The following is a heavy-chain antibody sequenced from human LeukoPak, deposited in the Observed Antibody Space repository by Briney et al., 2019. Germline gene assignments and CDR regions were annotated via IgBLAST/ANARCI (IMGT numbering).Heavy chain of an antibody. D-gene: IGHD2-21*01. V-gene: IGHV3-30*03. CDR1: GFIFSSYS. J-gene: IGHJ4*02. Sequence: GGSLRLSCAAAGFIFSSYSMHWVRQAPGKGLEWVAVISYDGSKKYYPESVRGRFTISRDNSKNTLFLQMNSLRAEDAAVYYCARTRNPYSPAYYFDYWGQGTLVTVSS. CDR2: ISYDGSKK. CDR3: ARTRNPYSPAYYFDY.